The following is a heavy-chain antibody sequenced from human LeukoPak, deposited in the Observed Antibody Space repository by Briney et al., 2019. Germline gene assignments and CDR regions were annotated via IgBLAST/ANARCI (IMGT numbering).Heavy chain of an antibody. V-gene: IGHV3-7*01. D-gene: IGHD6-13*01. CDR2: IRQDGGEK. CDR1: GFTFTSYW. J-gene: IGHJ4*01. CDR3: ARDGTAAGLYFDL. Sequence: GGSLRLSCAVSGFTFTSYWMNWVRQAPGKGLEWVASIRQDGGEKSYVDSVKGRFTISRDNTQNSLYLQMSSLRAEDTAVYYCARDGTAAGLYFDLWGQETLVTVSS.